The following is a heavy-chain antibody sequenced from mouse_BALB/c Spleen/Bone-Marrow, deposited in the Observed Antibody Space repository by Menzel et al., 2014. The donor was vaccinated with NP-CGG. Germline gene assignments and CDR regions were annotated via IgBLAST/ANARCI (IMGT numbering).Heavy chain of an antibody. V-gene: IGHV14-3*02. J-gene: IGHJ2*01. CDR3: ASYVYGYYFDY. Sequence: EVQLQQSGAELVKLGASVKLSCTASGFNIKDTYMHWVKQRPEQGLEWIGRIDPANGNTKYDPKFQGKASITADTSSNTAYLQLSSLTSEDTAVYYYASYVYGYYFDYWGQGTTLTVSS. D-gene: IGHD2-2*01. CDR1: GFNIKDTY. CDR2: IDPANGNT.